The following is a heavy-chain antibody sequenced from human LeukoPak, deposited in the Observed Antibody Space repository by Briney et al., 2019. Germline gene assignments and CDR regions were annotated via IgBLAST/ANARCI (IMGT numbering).Heavy chain of an antibody. D-gene: IGHD3-10*01. CDR1: GGSISSSSYY. V-gene: IGHV4-39*07. CDR2: IYYSGST. Sequence: SETLSLTCTVSGGSISSSSYYWGWIRQPPGKGLEWIGSIYYSGSTYYNPSLKSRVTISVDTSKNQFSLKLSSVTAADTAVYYCASKRYYYGSGTPYYMDVWGKGTTVTISS. J-gene: IGHJ6*03. CDR3: ASKRYYYGSGTPYYMDV.